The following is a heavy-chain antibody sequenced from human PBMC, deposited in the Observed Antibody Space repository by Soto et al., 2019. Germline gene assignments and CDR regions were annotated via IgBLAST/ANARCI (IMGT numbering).Heavy chain of an antibody. J-gene: IGHJ5*02. CDR1: GYTFTSYD. D-gene: IGHD3-10*01. Sequence: QVQLVQSGAEVKKPGASVKVSCKASGYTFTSYDINWVRQATGQGLEWMGWMNPNSGNTGYAQKFQGRVTMTRNTSLSTAYMELSSLRSEDTAVYYCARGRSYGSGTPSWFDPWGQGTLVTVSS. CDR2: MNPNSGNT. CDR3: ARGRSYGSGTPSWFDP. V-gene: IGHV1-8*01.